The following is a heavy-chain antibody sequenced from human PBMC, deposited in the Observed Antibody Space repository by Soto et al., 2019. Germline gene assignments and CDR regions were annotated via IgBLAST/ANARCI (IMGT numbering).Heavy chain of an antibody. V-gene: IGHV4-31*03. J-gene: IGHJ6*02. CDR3: ARGARGIAAAVGMDV. D-gene: IGHD6-13*01. CDR2: IYYSGST. Sequence: SETLSLTCTVSGGSISSGGYYWSWIRQHPGKGLEWIGYIYYSGSTYYNPSLKSRVTISVDTSKNQFSLKLSSVTAADTAVYYCARGARGIAAAVGMDVWGQGTTVTVSS. CDR1: GGSISSGGYY.